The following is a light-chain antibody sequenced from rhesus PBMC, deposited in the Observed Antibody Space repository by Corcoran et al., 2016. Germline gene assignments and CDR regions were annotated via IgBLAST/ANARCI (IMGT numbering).Light chain of an antibody. CDR3: QQSSNLWT. Sequence: ETVVTQSPATLSLSPGERATLSCRASQSVGSYLAWYQQKPGQAPRLLIYGPSSRATGIPDRFSGSGSGTDFTLTIRSLGPEDVGVYCCQQSSNLWTFGQGTKVEIK. V-gene: IGKV3-24*04. CDR2: GPS. J-gene: IGKJ1*01. CDR1: QSVGSY.